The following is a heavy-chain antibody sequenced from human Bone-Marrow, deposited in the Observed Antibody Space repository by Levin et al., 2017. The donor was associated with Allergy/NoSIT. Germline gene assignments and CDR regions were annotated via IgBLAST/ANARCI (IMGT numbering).Heavy chain of an antibody. D-gene: IGHD3-10*01. Sequence: PGGSLRLSCKASGSTFTGYYMHWVRQAPGQGLEWMGWINPNSGGTNYAQKFQGWVTMTRDTSISTAYMELSRLRSDDTAVYYCARAGPRGPNWFDPWGQGTLVTVSS. V-gene: IGHV1-2*04. J-gene: IGHJ5*02. CDR3: ARAGPRGPNWFDP. CDR1: GSTFTGYY. CDR2: INPNSGGT.